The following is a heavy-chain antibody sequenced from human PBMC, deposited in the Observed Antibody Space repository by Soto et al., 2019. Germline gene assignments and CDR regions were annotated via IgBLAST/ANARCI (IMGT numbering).Heavy chain of an antibody. CDR3: ARTRVAAAATIDY. CDR2: IDWDDDK. V-gene: IGHV2-70*11. CDR1: GFSLTTSGMC. J-gene: IGHJ4*02. Sequence: TLVNPTQTLTLTCSFSGFSLTTSGMCVDWIRQPPGKALEWLARIDWDDDKHYNTPLKTRLTVSKETAKNQVVLTMTNMDPVDTATYYCARTRVAAAATIDYWGRGTLVTVSS. D-gene: IGHD2-15*01.